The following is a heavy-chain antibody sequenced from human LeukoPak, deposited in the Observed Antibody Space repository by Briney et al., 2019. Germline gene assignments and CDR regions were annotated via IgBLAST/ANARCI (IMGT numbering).Heavy chain of an antibody. CDR2: INTDGTIT. CDR3: ARDFSGYDDY. D-gene: IGHD3-22*01. V-gene: IGHV3-74*01. J-gene: IGHJ4*02. Sequence: PGGSLRLSCAASGYTFSRYWIHWVRQAPGKGLVWVSRINTDGTITTYADSVKGRFTISRDNAKNILYLQMNSLRVEDTAVYYCARDFSGYDDYWGQGTLVIVSS. CDR1: GYTFSRYW.